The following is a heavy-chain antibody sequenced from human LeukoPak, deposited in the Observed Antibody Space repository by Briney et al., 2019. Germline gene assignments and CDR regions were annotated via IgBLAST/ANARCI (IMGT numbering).Heavy chain of an antibody. J-gene: IGHJ4*02. D-gene: IGHD3-22*01. Sequence: ASVKVSCKASGYTFTSYGISWVRQAPGQGLEWMGWISAYNGNTNYAQKLQGRVTMTTDTSTSTAYMELRSLRSDDTAVYYCARDWPYYYDSSGYFPNFDYWGQGTLVTVSS. CDR3: ARDWPYYYDSSGYFPNFDY. CDR2: ISAYNGNT. V-gene: IGHV1-18*01. CDR1: GYTFTSYG.